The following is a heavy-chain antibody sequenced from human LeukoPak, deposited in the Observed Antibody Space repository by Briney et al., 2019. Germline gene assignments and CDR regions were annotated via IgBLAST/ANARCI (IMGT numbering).Heavy chain of an antibody. J-gene: IGHJ5*02. CDR3: AREKLEAAAGWIDP. Sequence: GGSLRLSCAASGFTVSSNYMSWVRQAPGKGLEWVSVIYSGGSTYYADSVKGRFTISRDNSKNTLYLRMNSLRAEDTAVYYCAREKLEAAAGWIDPWGQGTLVTVSS. V-gene: IGHV3-66*02. CDR2: IYSGGST. CDR1: GFTVSSNY. D-gene: IGHD6-13*01.